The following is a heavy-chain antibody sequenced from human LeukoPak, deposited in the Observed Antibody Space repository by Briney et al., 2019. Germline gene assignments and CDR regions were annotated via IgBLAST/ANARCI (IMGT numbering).Heavy chain of an antibody. CDR1: GSSLSSGYY. CDR2: IYHSGDT. J-gene: IGHJ4*02. CDR3: ARLLIPALGNFWTAYNEGFDY. Sequence: PSESLSLTCAVSGSSLSSGYYWGWIRQSPGKGLEWIGNIYHSGDTFYNPSLKSRLTISVDTSKNQFSLTLTSVTAADMAVYYCARLLIPALGNFWTAYNEGFDYWGQGTLVTVSS. V-gene: IGHV4-38-2*01. D-gene: IGHD3/OR15-3a*01.